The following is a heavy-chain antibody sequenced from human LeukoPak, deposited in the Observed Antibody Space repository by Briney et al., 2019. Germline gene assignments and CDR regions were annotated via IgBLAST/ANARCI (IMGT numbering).Heavy chain of an antibody. CDR1: GYSISSGYY. CDR2: INHSGST. Sequence: PSETLSLTCAVSGYSISSGYYWSWIRQPPGKGLEWIGEINHSGSTNYNPSLKSRVTISVDTSKKQFSLKLSSVTAADTAVYFCAREVAGRYFDLWGRGTLVTVSS. D-gene: IGHD2-15*01. V-gene: IGHV4-34*01. CDR3: AREVAGRYFDL. J-gene: IGHJ2*01.